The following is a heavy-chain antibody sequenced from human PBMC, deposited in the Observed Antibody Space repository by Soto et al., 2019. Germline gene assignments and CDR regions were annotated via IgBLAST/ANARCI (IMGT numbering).Heavy chain of an antibody. CDR1: GFTLSSYG. CDR2: IKQDGSEK. D-gene: IGHD4-17*01. CDR3: ARDLASTTIPNY. V-gene: IGHV3-7*04. J-gene: IGHJ4*02. Sequence: GGSLRLSCAASGFTLSSYGMHWVRQAPGKGLEWVANIKQDGSEKYYVDSVKGRFTISRDNAKNSLYLQMNSLRAEDTAVYYCARDLASTTIPNYWGQGTLVTVSS.